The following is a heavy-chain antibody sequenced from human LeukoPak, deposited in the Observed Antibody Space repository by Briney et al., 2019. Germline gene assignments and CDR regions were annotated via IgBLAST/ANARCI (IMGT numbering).Heavy chain of an antibody. CDR1: GFTFSNYW. CDR3: ARSTAGLDY. J-gene: IGHJ4*02. V-gene: IGHV3-7*01. Sequence: GGSLRLSCAASGFTFSNYWMSWVRQAPGKGLEWVANIRQDGGEKYYVDSMGGRFTISRDNAKNSLYLQMSSLRAEDTAVYYCARSTAGLDYWGQGTLVTVSS. CDR2: IRQDGGEK. D-gene: IGHD1-1*01.